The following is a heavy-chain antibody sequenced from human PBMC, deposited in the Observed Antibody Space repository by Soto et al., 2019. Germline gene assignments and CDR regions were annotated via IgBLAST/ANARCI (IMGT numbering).Heavy chain of an antibody. D-gene: IGHD6-19*01. CDR2: IHNSGTT. V-gene: IGHV4-31*03. CDR3: ARQEQWLSPFDA. J-gene: IGHJ4*02. Sequence: QVQLQESGPGLVKPSQTLSLTCTVSGGSITNDDYYWNWIRQLPGKGLEWIGYIHNSGTTDYNPPRKRRVTISVGTSKSQFSLKLSSVSAADTAVYFCARQEQWLSPFDAWGQGTLVTVSS. CDR1: GGSITNDDYY.